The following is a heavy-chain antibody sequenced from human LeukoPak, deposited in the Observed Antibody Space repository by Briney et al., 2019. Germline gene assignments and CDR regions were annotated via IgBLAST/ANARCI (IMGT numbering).Heavy chain of an antibody. Sequence: GGSLRLSCAASGFTFINYAMSWVRQAPGKGLEWVSAISGDGGHTFYADSVKGRFTISRDNSKNTLYLQMNTLKAEDTAVYYCAKFRPITSVAGTIFHYWGQGTLVTVSS. CDR3: AKFRPITSVAGTIFHY. D-gene: IGHD6-19*01. V-gene: IGHV3-23*01. J-gene: IGHJ4*02. CDR2: ISGDGGHT. CDR1: GFTFINYA.